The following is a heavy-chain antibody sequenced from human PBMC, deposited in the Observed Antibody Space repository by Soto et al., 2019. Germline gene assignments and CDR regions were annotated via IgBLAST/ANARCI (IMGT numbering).Heavy chain of an antibody. CDR2: INAGNGNT. D-gene: IGHD5-12*01. J-gene: IGHJ6*03. V-gene: IGHV1-3*01. CDR3: ARRNVDTVATKTPPYYYYSMDV. CDR1: GYTFTSYA. Sequence: QVQLVQSGAEVKKPGASVKVSCKASGYTFTSYAMHWVRQAPGQRLEGMGWINAGNGNTKDSQKFQGRVTITRDTSASTAYMELSSLRSDDTAVYYCARRNVDTVATKTPPYYYYSMDVWGKGTTVTVSS.